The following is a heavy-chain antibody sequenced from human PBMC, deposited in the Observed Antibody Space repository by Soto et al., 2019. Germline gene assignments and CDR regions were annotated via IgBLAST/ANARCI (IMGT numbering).Heavy chain of an antibody. J-gene: IGHJ4*02. CDR3: FNGDYY. Sequence: EEQLVESGGGLVQPGGSLRLSCAASGFSFTTHYMNWVRQTPGKGLEWVSSINRDSTVIKYADSVKGRFTISRDNARNSLSLQMNSLRAEDTALYYCFNGDYYVGPGTQVTVSS. CDR2: INRDSTVI. CDR1: GFSFTTHY. V-gene: IGHV3-48*01.